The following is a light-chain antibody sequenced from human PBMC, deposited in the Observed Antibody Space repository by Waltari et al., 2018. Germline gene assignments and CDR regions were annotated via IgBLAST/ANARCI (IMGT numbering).Light chain of an antibody. CDR1: SSDVGAYKS. CDR2: EVS. CDR3: ASRGASKV. Sequence: QSALTQPPSASGSPGQSVTISCTGTSSDVGAYKSVSWYQQHPGKAPKLLIYEVSKRAAGVPDRFSGSKSGNTASLTVSGRQAEDEADYYCASRGASKVFGGGTKLTVL. V-gene: IGLV2-8*01. J-gene: IGLJ2*01.